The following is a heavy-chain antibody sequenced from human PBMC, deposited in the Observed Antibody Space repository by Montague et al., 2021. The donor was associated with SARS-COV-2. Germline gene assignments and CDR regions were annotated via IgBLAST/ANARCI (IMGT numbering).Heavy chain of an antibody. CDR3: AKDLDGDYDKYYYYYGMDV. CDR1: GFTFSSYG. Sequence: SLRLSCAASGFTFSSYGMHWVRQAPGKGLEWVAVIWYDGSNKYYADSVKGRFTISRDNSKNTLYLQMNSLRAEDTAVCYCAKDLDGDYDKYYYYYGMDVWGQGTTVTVSS. D-gene: IGHD4-17*01. CDR2: IWYDGSNK. V-gene: IGHV3-33*06. J-gene: IGHJ6*02.